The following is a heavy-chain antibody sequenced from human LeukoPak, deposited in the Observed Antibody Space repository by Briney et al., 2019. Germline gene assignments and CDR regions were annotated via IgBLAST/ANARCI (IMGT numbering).Heavy chain of an antibody. V-gene: IGHV4-34*01. CDR2: INHSGST. Sequence: SETLSLTCAVYGGSFSGYKWSWIRQPPGKGLEWIGEINHSGSTNYNPSLKSRVTISVDTSKNQFSLKLSSVTAADTAVYYCARGDILTGYYHDYWGQGTLVTVSS. CDR1: GGSFSGYK. CDR3: ARGDILTGYYHDY. J-gene: IGHJ4*02. D-gene: IGHD3-9*01.